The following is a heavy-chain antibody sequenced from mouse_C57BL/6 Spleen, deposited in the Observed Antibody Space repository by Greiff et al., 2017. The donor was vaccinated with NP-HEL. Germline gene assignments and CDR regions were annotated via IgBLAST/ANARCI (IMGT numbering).Heavy chain of an antibody. CDR1: GFSLTSYG. J-gene: IGHJ3*01. V-gene: IGHV2-2*01. Sequence: QVQLKQSGPGLVQPAQSLSISCTASGFSLTSYGVHWVRQSPGKGLEWLGVIWSGGSTDYNAAFLSRQSISKDKSKSQVFFKMNSRQADDAAIYYCARKGGSSWFAYWGQGTLVTVSA. CDR2: IWSGGST. CDR3: ARKGGSSWFAY.